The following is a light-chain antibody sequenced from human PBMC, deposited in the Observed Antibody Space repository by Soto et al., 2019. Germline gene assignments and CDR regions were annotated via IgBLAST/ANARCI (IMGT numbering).Light chain of an antibody. J-gene: IGKJ5*01. Sequence: DIQMTQSPSSLSASVGNRVSITCRASQGISNYLAWYQQKPGKAPKLLIYAASTLQPGVPSRFSGSGSGTDFTLTINSLQPDDIATYYCQHYDSAPITFGQGTRLEIK. CDR3: QHYDSAPIT. CDR2: AAS. CDR1: QGISNY. V-gene: IGKV1-27*01.